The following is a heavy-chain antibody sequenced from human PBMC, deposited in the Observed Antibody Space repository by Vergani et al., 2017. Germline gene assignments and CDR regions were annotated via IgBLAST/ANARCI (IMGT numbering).Heavy chain of an antibody. Sequence: QVQLQESGPGLVKPSQTLSLTCTVSGGSISSGDYYWSWIRQPPGKGLEWIGYIYYSGSTYYNPSLKSRVTISVDTSKNQFSLKLSSVTAADTAVYYCARALVCSGGSCYGYYYYYYGMDFWGQGTTVTVSS. D-gene: IGHD2-15*01. CDR1: GGSISSGDYY. J-gene: IGHJ6*02. CDR2: IYYSGST. V-gene: IGHV4-30-4*08. CDR3: ARALVCSGGSCYGYYYYYYGMDF.